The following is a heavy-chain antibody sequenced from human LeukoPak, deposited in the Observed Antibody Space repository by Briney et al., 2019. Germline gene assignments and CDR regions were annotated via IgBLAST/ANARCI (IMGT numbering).Heavy chain of an antibody. V-gene: IGHV1-2*02. CDR1: GYTFTGYY. CDR2: INPNSGGT. D-gene: IGHD1-26*01. CDR3: ARVPWSYGRHYFDY. J-gene: IGHJ4*02. Sequence: ASVKVSCKASGYTFTGYYMHWVRQAPGQGLEWTGWINPNSGGTNYAQKFQGRVTMTRDTSISTAYMELSRLRSDDTAVYYCARVPWSYGRHYFDYWGQGTLVTVSS.